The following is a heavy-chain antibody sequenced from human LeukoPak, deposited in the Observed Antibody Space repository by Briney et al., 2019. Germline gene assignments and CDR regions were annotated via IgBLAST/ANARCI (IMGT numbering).Heavy chain of an antibody. D-gene: IGHD6-13*01. CDR2: ISSSSSYI. Sequence: GGSLRLSCAASGFTFSSYSMNWVRQAPGKGLEWVSSISSSSSYIYYADSVKGRFTISRDNAKNSLYLQMNSLRAEDTAVYYCARVSSSWPPYFDYWGQGTLVTVSS. J-gene: IGHJ4*02. CDR1: GFTFSSYS. V-gene: IGHV3-21*01. CDR3: ARVSSSWPPYFDY.